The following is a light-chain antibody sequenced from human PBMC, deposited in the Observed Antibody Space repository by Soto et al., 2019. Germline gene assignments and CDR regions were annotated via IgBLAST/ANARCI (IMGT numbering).Light chain of an antibody. CDR2: DAS. Sequence: EIVMTQSPATLSVSPGETATLSCRASQTVSTKLAWYQQNPGQAPRLLVYDASTRAAGIPARFSGSGSGTEFTLTISSLQSEDFAIYYCLQYDNWPPWTFGQGTKVEI. V-gene: IGKV3-15*01. J-gene: IGKJ1*01. CDR1: QTVSTK. CDR3: LQYDNWPPWT.